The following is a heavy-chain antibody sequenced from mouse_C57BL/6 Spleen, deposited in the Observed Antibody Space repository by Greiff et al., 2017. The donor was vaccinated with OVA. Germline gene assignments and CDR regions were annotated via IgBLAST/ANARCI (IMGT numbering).Heavy chain of an antibody. D-gene: IGHD1-1*01. CDR3: ARDAYYYGSGYGY. V-gene: IGHV7-1*01. CDR1: GFTFSDFY. Sequence: EVKVLESGGGLVQPGRSLRLSCATSGFTFSDFYMEWVRQAPGQGLEWIAASKHKANDYKTKYSVYVKGRFIVSRDTSQSILYLQMSGLRAEDAAVYYCARDAYYYGSGYGYWGQGITVTVS. CDR2: SKHKANDYKT. J-gene: IGHJ2*01.